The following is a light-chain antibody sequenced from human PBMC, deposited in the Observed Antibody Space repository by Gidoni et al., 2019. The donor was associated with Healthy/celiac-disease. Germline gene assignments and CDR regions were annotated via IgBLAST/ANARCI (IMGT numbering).Light chain of an antibody. J-gene: IGKJ5*01. V-gene: IGKV1-39*01. Sequence: DIQMTKSPSSLSASVGDRVTITCRASQSISSYLNWYQQKPGKAPKLLIYAASSLQSGVPSRFSGSGSGTYFTLTISSLQPEDFATYYCQQSYSTPITFGQXTRLEI. CDR3: QQSYSTPIT. CDR2: AAS. CDR1: QSISSY.